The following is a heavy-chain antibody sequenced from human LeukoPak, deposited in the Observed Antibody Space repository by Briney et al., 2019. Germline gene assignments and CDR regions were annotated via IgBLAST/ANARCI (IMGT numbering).Heavy chain of an antibody. CDR2: ISSSSSTI. D-gene: IGHD3-22*01. J-gene: IGHJ3*02. CDR3: ARHDYYYDSSGYYSPVQYAFDI. Sequence: GGSLRLSCAASGLTFSSYSMNWVRQAPGKGLEWVSYISSSSSTIYYADSVKGRFTISRDNAKNSLYLQMNSLRAEDTAVYYCARHDYYYDSSGYYSPVQYAFDIWGQGTMVTVSS. CDR1: GLTFSSYS. V-gene: IGHV3-48*01.